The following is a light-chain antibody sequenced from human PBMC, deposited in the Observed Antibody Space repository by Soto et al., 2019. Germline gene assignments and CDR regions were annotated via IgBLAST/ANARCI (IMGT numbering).Light chain of an antibody. J-gene: IGKJ5*01. V-gene: IGKV1-33*01. CDR1: QDISTY. CDR3: QQYVRLFIT. Sequence: DIQMTQSPSSLSASVGDRVTITCQASQDISTYLNWYQQKPGKAPELLIYDASILETGVPSRFSGSGSGTDFTFTISSLQPEDIATYYCQQYVRLFITFGQGTRL. CDR2: DAS.